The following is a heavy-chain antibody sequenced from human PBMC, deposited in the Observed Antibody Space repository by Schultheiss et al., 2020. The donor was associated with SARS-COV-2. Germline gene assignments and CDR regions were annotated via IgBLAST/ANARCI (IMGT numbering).Heavy chain of an antibody. CDR2: IKSKTDGGTT. D-gene: IGHD3-22*01. CDR1: GFTFSNAW. Sequence: GGSLRLSCAASGFTFSNAWMNWVRQAPGKGLEWVGRIKSKTDGGTTDYAAPVKGRFTISRDDSKNTLYLQMKSLKTEDTAVYYCTTSLYYDSSGDYGMDVWGQGTTVTVSS. J-gene: IGHJ6*02. V-gene: IGHV3-15*07. CDR3: TTSLYYDSSGDYGMDV.